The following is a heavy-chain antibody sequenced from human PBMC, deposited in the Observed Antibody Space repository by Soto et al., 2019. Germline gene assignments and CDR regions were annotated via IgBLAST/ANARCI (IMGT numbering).Heavy chain of an antibody. V-gene: IGHV4-34*01. CDR1: GGSFSGYY. Sequence: QVQLQQWGAGLLKPSETLSLTCAVYGGSFSGYYWSWSRQPPGKGLEWIGEINHSGSTNYNPSLKSRVTISVDTSKNQFSLKLSSVTAADTAVYYCARESLYSSSWSWGQGTLVTVSS. CDR3: ARESLYSSSWS. D-gene: IGHD6-13*01. J-gene: IGHJ5*02. CDR2: INHSGST.